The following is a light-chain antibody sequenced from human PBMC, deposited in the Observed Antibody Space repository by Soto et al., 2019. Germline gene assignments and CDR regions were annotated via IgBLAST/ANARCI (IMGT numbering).Light chain of an antibody. CDR3: MQALQTSYT. CDR1: QSLLHSNGYNY. V-gene: IGKV2-28*01. J-gene: IGKJ2*01. CDR2: LGS. Sequence: DIVMTQSPLSLPVTLGEPASISCRSSQSLLHSNGYNYLDWYLQKPGQSPQLLIYLGSNRASGVPDRFSGSGSGTDFTLKISRVEAQDVGVYYCMQALQTSYTVGQGTKVDIK.